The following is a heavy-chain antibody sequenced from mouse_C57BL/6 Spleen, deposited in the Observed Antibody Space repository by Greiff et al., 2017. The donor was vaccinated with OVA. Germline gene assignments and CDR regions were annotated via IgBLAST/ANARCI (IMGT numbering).Heavy chain of an antibody. Sequence: QVQLQQPGAELVKPGASVKMSCKASGYTFTSYWITWVKQRPGQGLEWIGDIYPGSGSTNYNEKFKSKATLTVDTSSSTAYMQLSSLTSEDSAVYYCARWGYDYDRYWYFDVWGTGTTVTVSS. CDR3: ARWGYDYDRYWYFDV. V-gene: IGHV1-55*01. CDR2: IYPGSGST. J-gene: IGHJ1*03. D-gene: IGHD2-4*01. CDR1: GYTFTSYW.